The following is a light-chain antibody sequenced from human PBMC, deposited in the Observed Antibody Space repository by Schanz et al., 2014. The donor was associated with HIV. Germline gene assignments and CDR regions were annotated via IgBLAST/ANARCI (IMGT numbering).Light chain of an antibody. V-gene: IGLV2-8*01. CDR1: SSDVGGYNY. Sequence: QSVLTQPPSASGSPGQSVTISCTGTSSDVGGYNYVSWYQQHPGKGPKLMIYEVSERPSGVPDRFAGSKSGNTASLTVSGLQAEEEADYYCRSHAGRNSFVVFGGGTKLTVL. J-gene: IGLJ2*01. CDR3: RSHAGRNSFVV. CDR2: EVS.